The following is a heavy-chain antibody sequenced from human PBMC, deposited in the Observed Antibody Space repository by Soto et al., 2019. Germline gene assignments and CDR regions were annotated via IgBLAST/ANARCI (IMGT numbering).Heavy chain of an antibody. J-gene: IGHJ4*02. CDR2: IKQDGRET. CDR1: GFTFSSYW. V-gene: IGHV3-7*03. Sequence: EVQLVESGGGLVQPGGSLRLSCAASGFTFSSYWMSWVRQAPGKALECVANIKQDGRETYYVDSVKGRFTITRDNANSALDLKMDSLGAEDTAVYYCARGTSHYNYVHVWYWGQGTHVIVSS. CDR3: ARGTSHYNYVHVWY. D-gene: IGHD3-16*01.